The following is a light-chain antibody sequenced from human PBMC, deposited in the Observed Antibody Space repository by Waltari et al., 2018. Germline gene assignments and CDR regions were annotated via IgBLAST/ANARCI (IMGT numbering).Light chain of an antibody. CDR1: PNLLSSDGNTY. CDR3: MQGSHWPLT. V-gene: IGKV2-30*01. Sequence: DVVMTQSPLSLPVPLGQPASISCRSSPNLLSSDGNTYLNWFQQRPGQSPRRLIYKVSNRDSGVPDRFSGSGSGTDFTLRISRVEAEDVGVYYCMQGSHWPLTFGPGTKVDFE. J-gene: IGKJ3*01. CDR2: KVS.